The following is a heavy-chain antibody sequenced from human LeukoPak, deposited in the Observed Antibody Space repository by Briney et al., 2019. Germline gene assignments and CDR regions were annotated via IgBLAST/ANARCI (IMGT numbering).Heavy chain of an antibody. CDR2: ILSGGTT. Sequence: GGSLRLSCAASRFTFSSYTMDWVRQAPGKGLEWVSGILSGGTTDYADSVKGRFTISRDTSKNTLFLQMNSLRAEDTAVYYCAKGGKYCRSSSCYDHKWFDPWGQGTLVTVSS. J-gene: IGHJ5*02. V-gene: IGHV3-23*01. CDR3: AKGGKYCRSSSCYDHKWFDP. D-gene: IGHD2-2*01. CDR1: RFTFSSYT.